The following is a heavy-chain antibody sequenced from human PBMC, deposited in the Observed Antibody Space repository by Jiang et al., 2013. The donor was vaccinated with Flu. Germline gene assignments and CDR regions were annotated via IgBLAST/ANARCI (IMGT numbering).Heavy chain of an antibody. CDR1: GGSISSSNW. V-gene: IGHV4-4*02. D-gene: IGHD3-22*01. J-gene: IGHJ1*01. CDR2: IYHSGST. Sequence: GPGLVKPSGTLSLTCAVSGGSISSSNWWSWVRQPPGKGLEWIGEIYHSGSTNYNPSLKSRVTISVDKSKNQFSLKLSSVTAADTAVYYCASFGYDSSGYYLAEYFQHWGQGTLVTVSS. CDR3: ASFGYDSSGYYLAEYFQH.